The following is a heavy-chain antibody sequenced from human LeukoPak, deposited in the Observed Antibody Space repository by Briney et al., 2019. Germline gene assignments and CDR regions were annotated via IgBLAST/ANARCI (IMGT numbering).Heavy chain of an antibody. D-gene: IGHD6-13*01. Sequence: TSETLSLTCAVYGGSFSGYYWSWIRQPPGKGLEWIGEINHSGSTNYNPSLKSRVTISVDTSKNQFSLKLSSVTAADTAVYYCARHGDSSSWYLDYWGQGTLVTVSS. J-gene: IGHJ4*02. CDR1: GGSFSGYY. CDR3: ARHGDSSSWYLDY. V-gene: IGHV4-34*01. CDR2: INHSGST.